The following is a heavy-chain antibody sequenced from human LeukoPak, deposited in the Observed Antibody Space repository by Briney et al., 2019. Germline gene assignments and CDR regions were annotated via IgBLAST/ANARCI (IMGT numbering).Heavy chain of an antibody. CDR1: GGSFSGYY. J-gene: IGHJ4*02. CDR3: ASSMVRGLGDFDY. V-gene: IGHV4-34*01. D-gene: IGHD3-10*01. CDR2: INHSGST. Sequence: SETLSLTCAVYGGSFSGYYWSWIRQPPGKGLEWIGKINHSGSTNYNPSLKSRVTISVDTSKNQFSLKLSSVTAADTAVYYCASSMVRGLGDFDYWGQGTLVTVSS.